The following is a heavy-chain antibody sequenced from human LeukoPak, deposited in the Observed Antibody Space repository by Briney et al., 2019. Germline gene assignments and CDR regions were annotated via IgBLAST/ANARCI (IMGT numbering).Heavy chain of an antibody. CDR2: INSDGSST. CDR3: ARDNYDFWGGYRFDP. CDR1: GFTFSSYW. Sequence: GGSLRLSCAASGFTFSSYWMHWVRQAPGKGLVWVSRINSDGSSTSYAGSVKGRFTISRDNAKNTLYLQMNSLRAEDTAVYYCARDNYDFWGGYRFDPWGQGTLVTVS. D-gene: IGHD3-3*01. V-gene: IGHV3-74*01. J-gene: IGHJ5*02.